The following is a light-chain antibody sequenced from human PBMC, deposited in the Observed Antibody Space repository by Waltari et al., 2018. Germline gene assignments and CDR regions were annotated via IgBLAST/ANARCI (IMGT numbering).Light chain of an antibody. CDR3: ASYTSSSTWV. CDR2: EVT. J-gene: IGLJ3*02. Sequence: QSALTQPASVSGSPGRSITISCSGTTSDVGGYNSVSWYQQPPNKGPKVIIFEVTNRPSGVSNRFSGSKSGNTATLTISGLQTEDEADYFCASYTSSSTWVFGGGTKVTVL. V-gene: IGLV2-14*01. CDR1: TSDVGGYNS.